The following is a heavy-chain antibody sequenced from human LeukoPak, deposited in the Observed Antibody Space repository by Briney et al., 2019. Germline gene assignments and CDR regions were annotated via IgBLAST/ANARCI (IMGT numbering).Heavy chain of an antibody. CDR1: GFTFSSYA. CDR2: ISGSGGST. J-gene: IGHJ5*02. CDR3: AKTPYYYGSGNNWSDP. D-gene: IGHD3-10*01. V-gene: IGHV3-23*01. Sequence: GGSLRLSCAASGFTFSSYAMSWVRQAPGKGLEWVSAISGSGGSTYYADSVKGRFTISRDNSKNTLYLQMNSLRAEDTAVYYCAKTPYYYGSGNNWSDPWGQGTLVTVSS.